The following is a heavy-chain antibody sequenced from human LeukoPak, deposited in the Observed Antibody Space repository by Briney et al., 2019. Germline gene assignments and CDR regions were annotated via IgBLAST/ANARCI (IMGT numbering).Heavy chain of an antibody. D-gene: IGHD5-12*01. J-gene: IGHJ4*02. Sequence: SETLSLTCTVSGYSISSGYYWSWIRQPPGKGLEWIGYIYYSGSTNYNPSLKSRVTISVDTSKNQFSLKLSSVTAADTAVYYCARDGSRGRGYSGYVGYWGQGTLVTVSS. CDR2: IYYSGST. CDR1: GYSISSGYY. CDR3: ARDGSRGRGYSGYVGY. V-gene: IGHV4-61*01.